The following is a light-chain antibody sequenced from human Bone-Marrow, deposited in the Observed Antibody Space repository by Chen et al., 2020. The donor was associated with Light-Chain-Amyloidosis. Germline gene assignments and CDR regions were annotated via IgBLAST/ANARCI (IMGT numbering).Light chain of an antibody. CDR1: VLANRY. CDR2: KDT. CDR3: YSAADNNLWV. Sequence: SYELTQPPSVSVSPGQTARITCSGDVLANRYSRWFQQKPGQAPVLVIYKDTERPSGIPERFSGSSSGTIVTLTITGAPVEDEADYYCYSAADNNLWVFGGGTKLTVL. V-gene: IGLV3-27*01. J-gene: IGLJ3*02.